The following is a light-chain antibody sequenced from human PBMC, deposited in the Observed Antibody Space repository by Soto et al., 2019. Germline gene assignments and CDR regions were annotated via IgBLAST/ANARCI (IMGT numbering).Light chain of an antibody. V-gene: IGKV1-33*01. CDR3: QQYDNLPLT. CDR1: QDIRNH. Sequence: DIQMTQSTSSLSASVGDRVTITCQASQDIRNHLNWYQQKPGKAPKLLIYDAARLQTGVPSRFSGSGSATDFTFIISSLQPEDNATYYCQQYDNLPLTFGGGTKVEIK. J-gene: IGKJ4*01. CDR2: DAA.